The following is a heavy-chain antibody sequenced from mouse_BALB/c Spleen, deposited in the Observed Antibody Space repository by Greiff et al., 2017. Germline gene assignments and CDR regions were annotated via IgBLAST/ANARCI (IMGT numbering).Heavy chain of an antibody. J-gene: IGHJ2*01. CDR2: IYPGNVNT. CDR3: ARGDGGSFDY. Sequence: QVQLKQSGPELVKPGASVRISCKASGYTFTSYYIHWVKQRPGQGLEWIGWIYPGNVNTKYNEKFKGKATLTADKSSSTAYMQLSSLTSEDSAVYFCARGDGGSFDYWGQGTTLTVSS. D-gene: IGHD3-3*01. V-gene: IGHV1S56*01. CDR1: GYTFTSYY.